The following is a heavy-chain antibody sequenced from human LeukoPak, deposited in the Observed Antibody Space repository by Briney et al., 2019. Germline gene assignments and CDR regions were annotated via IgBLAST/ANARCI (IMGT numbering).Heavy chain of an antibody. CDR1: GGSFSGYY. V-gene: IGHV4-34*01. D-gene: IGHD2-2*01. J-gene: IGHJ5*02. CDR3: ARWGTYASTSNWFDP. Sequence: SETLSLTCAVYGGSFSGYYWGWIRQPPGKGLEWIGTIDYSSGSTYYKPSLKSRVTISVDTSKNQFSLRLSSVTAADTAVYYCARWGTYASTSNWFDPWGQGTLVTVSS. CDR2: IDYSSGST.